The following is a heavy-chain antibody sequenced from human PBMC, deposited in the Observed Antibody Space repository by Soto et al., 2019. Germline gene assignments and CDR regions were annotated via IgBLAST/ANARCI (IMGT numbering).Heavy chain of an antibody. CDR3: ARADRLAAPMDYALDV. Sequence: ESGGGLVKPGGSLRLSCAASGFTFSSHTMNWVRQAPGKGLEWVSSVTSSGSSIYYADSLKGRFTISRDNAKNSLYLQINSLRAEDTAVYYCARADRLAAPMDYALDVWGQGTTVTVSS. V-gene: IGHV3-21*01. CDR2: VTSSGSSI. J-gene: IGHJ6*02. D-gene: IGHD6-19*01. CDR1: GFTFSSHT.